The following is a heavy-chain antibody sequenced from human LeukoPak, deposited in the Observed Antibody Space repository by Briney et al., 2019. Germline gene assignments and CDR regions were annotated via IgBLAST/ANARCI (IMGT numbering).Heavy chain of an antibody. CDR2: IYYSGST. CDR3: ARDGVGDRADWLDP. D-gene: IGHD1-14*01. CDR1: GGSISSYY. Sequence: PSETLSLTCTVSGGSISSYYWSWIRQPPGKGLEWIGYIYYSGSTNYNPSLKSRVTISVDTSKNQFSLKLSSVTAADTAVYYCARDGVGDRADWLDPWGQGTLVTVSS. V-gene: IGHV4-59*01. J-gene: IGHJ5*02.